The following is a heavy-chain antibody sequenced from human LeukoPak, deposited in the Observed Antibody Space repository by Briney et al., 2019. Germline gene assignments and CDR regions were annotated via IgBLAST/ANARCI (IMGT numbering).Heavy chain of an antibody. J-gene: IGHJ4*02. CDR2: IYSDSSA. CDR3: ARAPRPFDNSDYYFDY. V-gene: IGHV3-53*01. Sequence: GGSLKLSCAASGVTVNYNFMSWVRQAPGKGLEWVSVIYSDSSADYADSVKGRFTISRDDAQNTLYLQMNSLRAGDTAVYYCARAPRPFDNSDYYFDYWGQGSLVTVSS. D-gene: IGHD3-22*01. CDR1: GVTVNYNF.